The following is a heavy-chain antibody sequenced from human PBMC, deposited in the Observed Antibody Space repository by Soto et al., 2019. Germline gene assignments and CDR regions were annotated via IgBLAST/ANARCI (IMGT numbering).Heavy chain of an antibody. Sequence: SVKVSCKASGFTFTSSAVQWVRQARGQRLEWIGWIVVGSGNTNYAQKFQERVTITRDMSTSTAYMELSSLRSEDTAVYYCAADPEYCSSTICYPNWFDPWGQGTLGTAPQ. CDR2: IVVGSGNT. CDR1: GFTFTSSA. CDR3: AADPEYCSSTICYPNWFDP. J-gene: IGHJ5*02. D-gene: IGHD2-2*01. V-gene: IGHV1-58*01.